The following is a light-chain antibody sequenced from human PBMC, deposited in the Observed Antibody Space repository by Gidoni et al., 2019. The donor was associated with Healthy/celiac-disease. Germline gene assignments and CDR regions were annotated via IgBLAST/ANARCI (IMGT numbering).Light chain of an antibody. V-gene: IGKV1-5*03. CDR2: KAS. J-gene: IGKJ1*01. CDR3: QQYNSYWT. Sequence: DIQMTPSPSTLSASVGDRVTITGRASQSISSWLAWYQQKPGKAPKLLIYKASSLESGVPSRFSGSGSGTEFTLTISSLQPDDFATYYCQQYNSYWTFXQXTKVEIK. CDR1: QSISSW.